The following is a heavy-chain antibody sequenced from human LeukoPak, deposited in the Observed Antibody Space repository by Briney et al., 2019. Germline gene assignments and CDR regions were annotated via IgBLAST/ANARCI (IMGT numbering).Heavy chain of an antibody. Sequence: KSGESLKISCKGSGYSFTDYWIGWVRQMPGKGLQWMAIIYPDDSDIRYSPSFQGQVTISADKSIITAYLQWSSLKASDTAMYYCARHGRGSRSPNALDFWGQGTMVTVSS. CDR3: ARHGRGSRSPNALDF. J-gene: IGHJ3*01. D-gene: IGHD3-10*01. CDR2: IYPDDSDI. CDR1: GYSFTDYW. V-gene: IGHV5-51*01.